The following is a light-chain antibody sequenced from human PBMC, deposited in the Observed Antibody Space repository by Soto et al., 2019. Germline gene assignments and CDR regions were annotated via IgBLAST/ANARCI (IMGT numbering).Light chain of an antibody. V-gene: IGKV2-30*01. CDR3: LQGSHWPRT. Sequence: DVVMTQSPLSLPVTLGQPASISCKSSQSLVYRDGNTYLNWFQQRPGQSPRRLIYNVSKRDSGVPDRFSGSGSDTDFTLKISRVEAEDVGVYYCLQGSHWPRTFGQGTKLEIK. CDR1: QSLVYRDGNTY. CDR2: NVS. J-gene: IGKJ2*01.